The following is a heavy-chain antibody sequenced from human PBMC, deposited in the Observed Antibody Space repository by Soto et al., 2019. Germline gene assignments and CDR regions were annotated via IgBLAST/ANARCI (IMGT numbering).Heavy chain of an antibody. D-gene: IGHD1-26*01. Sequence: GGSLRLSCAASGFTFRSYAMHWVRQAPGKGLEYVSAISSNGGSTYYADSVKGRFTISRDNSKNTLYLQMSSLRAEDTAVYYCVKESGSEAFDYWGQGTLVTVSS. CDR1: GFTFRSYA. J-gene: IGHJ4*02. CDR2: ISSNGGST. CDR3: VKESGSEAFDY. V-gene: IGHV3-64D*06.